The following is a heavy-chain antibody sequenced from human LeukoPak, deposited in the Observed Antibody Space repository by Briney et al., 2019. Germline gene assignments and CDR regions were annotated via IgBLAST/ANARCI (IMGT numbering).Heavy chain of an antibody. CDR1: GFNFSACW. J-gene: IGHJ6*02. D-gene: IGHD1-1*01. Sequence: GGSLRLSCAASGFNFSACWRSWVRQAPGQGREGVAAIKEDGSEKDYVDSVTGRFNISRDNANNYLYLQMDSLRAEDTAAYHCATYSNWVAGDVWGQGTTVSVSS. CDR3: ATYSNWVAGDV. CDR2: IKEDGSEK. V-gene: IGHV3-7*01.